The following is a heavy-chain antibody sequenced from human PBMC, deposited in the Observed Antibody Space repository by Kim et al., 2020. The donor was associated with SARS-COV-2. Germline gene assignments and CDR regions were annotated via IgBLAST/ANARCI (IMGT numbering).Heavy chain of an antibody. Sequence: SETLSLTCAVYGGSFSGYYWSWIRQPPGKGLEWIGEINHSGSTNYNPSLKSRVTISVDTSKNQFSLKLSSVTAADTAVYYCARDSMVRGVIMGYWGQGTLVTVSS. CDR2: INHSGST. D-gene: IGHD3-10*01. V-gene: IGHV4-34*01. CDR1: GGSFSGYY. J-gene: IGHJ4*02. CDR3: ARDSMVRGVIMGY.